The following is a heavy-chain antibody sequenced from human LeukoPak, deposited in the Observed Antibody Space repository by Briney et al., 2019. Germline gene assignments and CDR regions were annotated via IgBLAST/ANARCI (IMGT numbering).Heavy chain of an antibody. CDR1: GFTFSSYW. CDR3: ARGTAMVRDAFDI. Sequence: PGGSLRLSCAASGFTFSSYWMSWVRQAPGKGLEWVANIKQDGSEKYYVDSVKGRSTISRDNAKNSLYLQMNSLRAEDTAVYYCARGTAMVRDAFDIWGQGTMVTVSS. D-gene: IGHD5-18*01. V-gene: IGHV3-7*04. CDR2: IKQDGSEK. J-gene: IGHJ3*02.